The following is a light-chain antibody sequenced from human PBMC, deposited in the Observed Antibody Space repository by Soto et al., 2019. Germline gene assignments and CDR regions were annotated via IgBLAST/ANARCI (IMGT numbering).Light chain of an antibody. V-gene: IGKV3-11*01. J-gene: IGKJ4*01. Sequence: EIVLTRSPATLSLSPGERATLSCRASQSVSSYLAWYQQKPGQAPRLLIYDASNRATGIPARFSGSGSGTDFTLTISSLEPEDFAVYYCQQGSNWPPGLTFGGGTKVEIK. CDR2: DAS. CDR3: QQGSNWPPGLT. CDR1: QSVSSY.